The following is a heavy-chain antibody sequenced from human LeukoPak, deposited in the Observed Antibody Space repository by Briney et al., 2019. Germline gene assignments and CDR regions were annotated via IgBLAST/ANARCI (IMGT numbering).Heavy chain of an antibody. J-gene: IGHJ4*02. CDR2: IGTSSSII. Sequence: PGGSLRLSCAASGFTFNSYGMNWVRQAPGKGLEWVSYIGTSSSIIYYADSVKGRFTISRDNAKNSLYLQMNSLRDEDTAVYYCARHDYAGNSGDYWGQGTLVTVSS. CDR3: ARHDYAGNSGDY. V-gene: IGHV3-48*02. D-gene: IGHD4-23*01. CDR1: GFTFNSYG.